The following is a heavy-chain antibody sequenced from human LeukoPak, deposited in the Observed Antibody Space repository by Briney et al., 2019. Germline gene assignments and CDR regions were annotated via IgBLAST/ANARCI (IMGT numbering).Heavy chain of an antibody. CDR2: ISAYNGNT. CDR1: GYTFTSYG. V-gene: IGHV1-18*01. D-gene: IGHD3-22*01. Sequence: ASVKVSCKASGYTFTSYGISWVRQAPGQGLEWMGWISAYNGNTNYAQKLQGRVTMTTDTSTSTAYMELRSLRSDDTAVYYCARVVVVITTQKKDYFDYWGQGTLVTVSS. J-gene: IGHJ4*02. CDR3: ARVVVVITTQKKDYFDY.